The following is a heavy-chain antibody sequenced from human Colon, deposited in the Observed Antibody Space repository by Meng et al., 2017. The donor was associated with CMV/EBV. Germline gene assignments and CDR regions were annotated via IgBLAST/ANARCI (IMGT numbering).Heavy chain of an antibody. CDR2: INGAGSTT. D-gene: IGHD3-3*02. CDR3: GKGSLFGVVEHNRFDP. CDR1: GFTFSTFA. Sequence: GESLKISCVASGFTFSTFAMTWVRQAPGKGLEWVSAINGAGSTTYYAGSVKGRFIISRDNTNNTLYLQINSLRAEDTAVYFCGKGSLFGVVEHNRFDPWGQGTQVTVSS. J-gene: IGHJ5*02. V-gene: IGHV3-23*01.